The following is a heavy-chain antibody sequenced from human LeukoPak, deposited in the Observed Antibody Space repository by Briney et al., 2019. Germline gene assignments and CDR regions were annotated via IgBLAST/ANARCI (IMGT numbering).Heavy chain of an antibody. CDR2: ISGSGGST. CDR1: GFTFSSYA. CDR3: AKDVSSSSWSSFDY. D-gene: IGHD6-13*01. Sequence: PGGSLRLSCAASGFTFSSYAMSWVRQAPGKGLEWVSAISGSGGSTYYADSVKGWITISRDNSKNTLYLQMNSLRAEDTAVYYCAKDVSSSSWSSFDYWGQGTLVTVSS. J-gene: IGHJ4*02. V-gene: IGHV3-23*01.